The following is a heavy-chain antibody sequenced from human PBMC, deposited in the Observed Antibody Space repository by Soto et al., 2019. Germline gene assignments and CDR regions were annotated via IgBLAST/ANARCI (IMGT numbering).Heavy chain of an antibody. CDR1: VFTFSPYG. CDR2: FWYDGSNK. V-gene: IGHV3-33*01. Sequence: PGGSLRLSLEASVFTFSPYGMHWVRPAPGKGLEWVAVFWYDGSNKFHADSVKGRFTISRDISKNTLYLQMNSLRAEDSALYYCARSTGYWFDFWGQGTLVTVSS. D-gene: IGHD3-22*01. J-gene: IGHJ4*02. CDR3: ARSTGYWFDF.